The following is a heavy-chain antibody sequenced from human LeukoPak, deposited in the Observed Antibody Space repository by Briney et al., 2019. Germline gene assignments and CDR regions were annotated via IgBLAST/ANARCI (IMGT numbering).Heavy chain of an antibody. D-gene: IGHD5-18*01. CDR2: IYYSGST. CDR3: ARGGYSYVGHLDY. J-gene: IGHJ4*02. V-gene: IGHV4-39*01. CDR1: GGSISSSSYY. Sequence: SETLSLTCTVSGGSISSSSYYWGWIRQPPGKGLEWIGSIYYSGSTYYNPSLKSRVTISVDTSKNQFSLKLSSVTAADTAVYYCARGGYSYVGHLDYWGQGILVTVSS.